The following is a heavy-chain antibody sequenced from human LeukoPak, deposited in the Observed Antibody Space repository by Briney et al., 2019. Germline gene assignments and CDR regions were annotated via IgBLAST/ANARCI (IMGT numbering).Heavy chain of an antibody. Sequence: SGGSLRLSCAASGFTFRNYAMHWVRQAPGKGLEWVAVISKDGTNKYYSDSVKGRFTISRDNSKNTLSLQMDSLRAEDTAVYYCARDPYYSSGTYPDYWGQGTLVTVSS. CDR2: ISKDGTNK. CDR3: ARDPYYSSGTYPDY. CDR1: GFTFRNYA. V-gene: IGHV3-30*04. J-gene: IGHJ4*02. D-gene: IGHD3-10*01.